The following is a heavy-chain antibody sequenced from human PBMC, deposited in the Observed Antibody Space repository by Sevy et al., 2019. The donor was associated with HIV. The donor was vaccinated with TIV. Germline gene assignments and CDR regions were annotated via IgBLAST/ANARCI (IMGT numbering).Heavy chain of an antibody. D-gene: IGHD6-13*01. CDR1: GFTFTNAW. J-gene: IGHJ2*01. V-gene: IGHV3-15*01. CDR3: TTLTSSSWYDWYFDL. Sequence: GGSLRLSCAASGFTFTNAWMSWVRQAPGKGLEWVGHVKSKAGGGTTDNAAPVKVRFTISRHDSKNTLYMQMNSLKTEDTAVYYCTTLTSSSWYDWYFDLWGRGTLVTVSS. CDR2: VKSKAGGGTT.